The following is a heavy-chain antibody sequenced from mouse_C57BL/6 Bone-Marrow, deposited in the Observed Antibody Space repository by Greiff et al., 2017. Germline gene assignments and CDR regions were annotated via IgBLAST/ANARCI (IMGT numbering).Heavy chain of an antibody. CDR1: GYPFPNYG. V-gene: IGHV1-81*01. CDR2: IYPRSGNT. CDR3: AREGITTVVALDY. J-gene: IGHJ2*01. Sequence: QVQLQQSGAELARPGASVKLSCKASGYPFPNYGISWGKQGTGQGLEWIGEIYPRSGNTYYNEKFKGKATLTADKSSSTAYMELRSLTSEDSAVYFCAREGITTVVALDYWGQGTTLTVSS. D-gene: IGHD1-1*01.